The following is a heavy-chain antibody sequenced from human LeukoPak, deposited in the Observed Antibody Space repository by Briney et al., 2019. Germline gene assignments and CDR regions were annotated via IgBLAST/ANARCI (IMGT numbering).Heavy chain of an antibody. J-gene: IGHJ4*02. CDR2: INPNSGGT. D-gene: IGHD3-9*01. Sequence: GASVKVSCKASGYTFTGYYMHWVRQAPGQGLEWMGWINPNSGGTNYAQKFQGRVTMTRDTSISTAYMELSRLRSDDTAVYYCARHSSYDILTGYYQGGFDYWRQGTLVTVSS. CDR1: GYTFTGYY. V-gene: IGHV1-2*02. CDR3: ARHSSYDILTGYYQGGFDY.